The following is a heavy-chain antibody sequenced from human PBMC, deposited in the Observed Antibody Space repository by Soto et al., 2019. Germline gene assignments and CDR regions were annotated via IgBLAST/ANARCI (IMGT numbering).Heavy chain of an antibody. V-gene: IGHV1-46*01. CDR1: GYTFTRYN. J-gene: IGHJ4*02. CDR3: DRVGAGSIQYYFNC. D-gene: IGHD6-19*01. CDR2: INPSGGTT. Sequence: AAVKVSCKASGYTFTRYNVHWVRQAPGQGLEWMAIINPSGGTTYYVQKFEGRVTLTTDTSTRTVYMELRSLRSDDTAGYYWDRVGAGSIQYYFNCWGQVPRVAVSS.